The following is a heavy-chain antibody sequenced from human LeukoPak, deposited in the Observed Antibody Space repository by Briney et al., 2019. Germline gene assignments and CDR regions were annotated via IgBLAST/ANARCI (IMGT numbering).Heavy chain of an antibody. V-gene: IGHV3-30*18. CDR3: ANYGSGSIDINWFDP. Sequence: PGGSLRLSCAASGFTFSSYGMRWVRQAPGKGLEWVAVISYDGSNKYYADSVKGRFTISRDNSKNTLYLQMNSLRAEDTAVYYCANYGSGSIDINWFDPWGQGTLVTVSS. CDR1: GFTFSSYG. J-gene: IGHJ5*02. CDR2: ISYDGSNK. D-gene: IGHD3-10*01.